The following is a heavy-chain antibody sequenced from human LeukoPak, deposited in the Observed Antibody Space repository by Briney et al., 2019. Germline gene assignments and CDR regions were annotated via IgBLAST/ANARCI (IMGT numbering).Heavy chain of an antibody. CDR2: INYSGST. J-gene: IGHJ4*02. Sequence: PSETLSLTCGAYGGSFSGYYWSWIRQPPGKGLEWIGEINYSGSTNYNPSLKSRVTISVDTSKNQFSLKLSSVTAADTAAYYCARAKGWNGSGIPGYFDYWGQGTLVTVSS. CDR3: ARAKGWNGSGIPGYFDY. V-gene: IGHV4-34*01. D-gene: IGHD3-10*01. CDR1: GGSFSGYY.